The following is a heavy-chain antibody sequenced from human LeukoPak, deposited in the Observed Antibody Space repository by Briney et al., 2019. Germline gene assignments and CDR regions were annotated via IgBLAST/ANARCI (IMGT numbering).Heavy chain of an antibody. CDR2: INHSGST. V-gene: IGHV4-34*01. CDR1: GGSFSGYY. CDR3: ARERPGIFPYWFDP. J-gene: IGHJ5*02. Sequence: SETLSLTCAVYGGSFSGYYWSWIRQPPGKGLEWIGEINHSGSTNYNPSLKSRVTISVDTSKNQFSLKLRSVTAADTAVYYCARERPGIFPYWFDPWGQGTLVTVSS. D-gene: IGHD6-13*01.